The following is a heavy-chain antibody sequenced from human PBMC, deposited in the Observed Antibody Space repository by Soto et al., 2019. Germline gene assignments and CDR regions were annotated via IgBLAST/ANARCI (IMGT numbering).Heavy chain of an antibody. D-gene: IGHD3-10*01. CDR2: IYYSGST. V-gene: IGHV4-39*01. CDR3: ARSGGSGSGSYRFYYYYYGMDV. J-gene: IGHJ6*02. Sequence: SETLSLTCTVSGGSISSSSYYWGWVRQPPGKGLEWIGSIYYSGSTYYNPSLKSRVTISVDTSKNQFSLKLSSVTAADTAVYYCARSGGSGSGSYRFYYYYYGMDVWGQGTTVTVSS. CDR1: GGSISSSSYY.